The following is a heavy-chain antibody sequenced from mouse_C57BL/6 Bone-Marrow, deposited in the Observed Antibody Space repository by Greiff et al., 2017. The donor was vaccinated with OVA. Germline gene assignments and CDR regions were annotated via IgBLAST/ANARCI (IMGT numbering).Heavy chain of an antibody. J-gene: IGHJ3*01. V-gene: IGHV14-4*01. Sequence: EVQLQESGAELVRPGASVKLSCTASGFNIKDDYMHWVKQRPEQGLEWIGWIDPENGDTEYASKFQGKATITADTSSNTAYLQLSSLTSEDTAVYYCTPTAQAIPWFAYWGQGTLVTVSA. CDR1: GFNIKDDY. CDR3: TPTAQAIPWFAY. CDR2: IDPENGDT. D-gene: IGHD3-2*02.